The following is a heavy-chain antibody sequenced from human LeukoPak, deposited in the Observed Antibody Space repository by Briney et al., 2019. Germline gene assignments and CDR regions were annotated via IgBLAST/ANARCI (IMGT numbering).Heavy chain of an antibody. CDR3: ARDSGIQHAEYFQH. J-gene: IGHJ1*01. CDR1: GHTFTSYG. V-gene: IGHV1-18*01. Sequence: ASVKVSCKTSGHTFTSYGISWVRQAPGQGLEWMGWISAYNGNTNYAQKFQGRVTMTTDTATSTADMELRSLRSDDTAVYYCARDSGIQHAEYFQHWGQGTLVTVSS. CDR2: ISAYNGNT.